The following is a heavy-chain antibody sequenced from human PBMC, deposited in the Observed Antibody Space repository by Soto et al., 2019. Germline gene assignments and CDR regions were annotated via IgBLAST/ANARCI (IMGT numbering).Heavy chain of an antibody. V-gene: IGHV1-2*02. CDR1: GYTFTYYY. J-gene: IGHJ4*01. D-gene: IGHD5-18*01. Sequence: ASVKVSCKASGYTFTYYYIHWVRLAPGHGLEWMGWINPKNGGTSHARKFQGRVTMTRDTSRSTVYMELNRLTSDDRAVYYCARRDSSGSFAYWGPGTLVTVSS. CDR2: INPKNGGT. CDR3: ARRDSSGSFAY.